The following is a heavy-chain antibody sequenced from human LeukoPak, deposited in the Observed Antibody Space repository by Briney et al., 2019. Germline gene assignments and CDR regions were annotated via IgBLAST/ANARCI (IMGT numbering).Heavy chain of an antibody. J-gene: IGHJ3*02. CDR1: GGSISTSSYY. Sequence: PSETLSLTCTVSGGSISTSSYYWGWIRQPPGKGLEWIGSIYYSGSTYYNPSLKSRVTISVDTSKNQFSLKLSSVTAADTAVYYCARHIGVRGVAGDGFDIWGQGTMVTVSS. V-gene: IGHV4-39*01. CDR2: IYYSGST. CDR3: ARHIGVRGVAGDGFDI. D-gene: IGHD3-10*01.